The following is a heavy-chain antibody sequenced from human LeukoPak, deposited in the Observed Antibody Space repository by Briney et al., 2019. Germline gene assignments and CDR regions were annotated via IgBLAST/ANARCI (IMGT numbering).Heavy chain of an antibody. CDR2: ISGSGGST. CDR1: GFSFRNAW. D-gene: IGHD2-15*01. CDR3: AKLGSLRY. V-gene: IGHV3-23*01. Sequence: PGGSLRLSCAASGFSFRNAWMSWVRQAPGKGLEWVSAISGSGGSTYYADSVKGRFTISRDNSKNTLYLQMNSLRAEDTAVYYCAKLGSLRYWGQGTLVTVSS. J-gene: IGHJ4*02.